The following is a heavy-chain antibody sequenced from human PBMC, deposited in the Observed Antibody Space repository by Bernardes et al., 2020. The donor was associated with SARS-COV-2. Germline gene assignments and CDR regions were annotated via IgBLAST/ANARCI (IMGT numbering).Heavy chain of an antibody. D-gene: IGHD2-2*01. Sequence: ASVKVSCKASGYTLTDFSLRWVRQAPGRGLEWMGGSGPSDGNTDYAHHLQGRITLTADRSTDTAYMELTSLRSEDTAVYYCAIVRAAYCIRSRNSCFGRDSWGHGTQVTVAS. V-gene: IGHV1-24*01. J-gene: IGHJ5*01. CDR2: SGPSDGNT. CDR3: AIVRAAYCIRSRNSCFGRDS. CDR1: GYTLTDFS.